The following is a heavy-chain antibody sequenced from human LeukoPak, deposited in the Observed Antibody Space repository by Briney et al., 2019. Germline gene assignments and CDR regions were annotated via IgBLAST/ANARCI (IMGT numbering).Heavy chain of an antibody. Sequence: GASVKVSCRASGYTFTSYYMHWVRQAPGKGLEWMGGFDPEDGETIYAQKFQGRVTMTEDTSTDTAYMEPSSLRSEDTAVYYCATGGYYDSKCFDYWGQGTLVTVSS. V-gene: IGHV1-24*01. CDR3: ATGGYYDSKCFDY. CDR1: GYTFTSYY. D-gene: IGHD3-22*01. J-gene: IGHJ4*02. CDR2: FDPEDGET.